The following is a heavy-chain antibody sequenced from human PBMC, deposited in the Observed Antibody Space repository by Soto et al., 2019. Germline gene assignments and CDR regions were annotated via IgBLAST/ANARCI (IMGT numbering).Heavy chain of an antibody. CDR3: ARASGFRVGEMDF. CDR1: GFTFSNYA. CDR2: ISGTGDKT. D-gene: IGHD3-16*01. V-gene: IGHV3-23*01. Sequence: GGSLRLSCAASGFTFSNYAMSWVRQAPGKGLEWVSAISGTGDKTYYADSVKGRVTISRDNSKNTLSLQMNSLRAEDTAVYYCARASGFRVGEMDFWGQRSLVTVSS. J-gene: IGHJ4*02.